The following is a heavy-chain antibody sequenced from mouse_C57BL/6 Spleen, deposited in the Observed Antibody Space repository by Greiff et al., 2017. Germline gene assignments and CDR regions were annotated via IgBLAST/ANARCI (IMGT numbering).Heavy chain of an antibody. D-gene: IGHD1-1*01. CDR2: ISSGRSTI. V-gene: IGHV5-17*01. J-gene: IGHJ4*01. CDR3: ARTTTGYYAMDY. Sequence: EVQLVEPGGGLVKPGGSLKLSCAASGFTFSDYGMHWVRQAPEQGLEWVAYISSGRSTIYYADTVKGRFTISGNNAKNTLFLQMTSLRSEDTAMYYCARTTTGYYAMDYWGQGTSVTVSS. CDR1: GFTFSDYG.